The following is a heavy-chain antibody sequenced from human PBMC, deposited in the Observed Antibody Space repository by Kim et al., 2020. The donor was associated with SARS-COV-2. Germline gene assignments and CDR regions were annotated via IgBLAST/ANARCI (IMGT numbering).Heavy chain of an antibody. J-gene: IGHJ5*02. CDR3: ARLFNYYDSSGYYYDNWFDP. D-gene: IGHD3-22*01. V-gene: IGHV5-51*01. CDR2: IYPGDSDT. CDR1: GYSFTSYW. Sequence: GESLKISCKGSGYSFTSYWIGWVRQMPVKGLEWMGIIYPGDSDTRYSPSFQGQVTISADKSISTAYLQWSSLKASDTAMYSCARLFNYYDSSGYYYDNWFDPWGQGTLVTVSS.